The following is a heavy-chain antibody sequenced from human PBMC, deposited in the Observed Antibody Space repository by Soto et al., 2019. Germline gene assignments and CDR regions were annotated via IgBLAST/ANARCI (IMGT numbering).Heavy chain of an antibody. Sequence: QVQLVQSGAEVKKPGASVKVSCKASGYTFTSYGISWVRQAPGQGLEWMGWISAYNGNTNYAQKLQGRVTMTTDTXTXXAYMELRSLRTDDTAVYYCARAVYGATETENWFDPWGQGTLVTVSS. CDR3: ARAVYGATETENWFDP. CDR1: GYTFTSYG. D-gene: IGHD4-17*01. J-gene: IGHJ5*02. V-gene: IGHV1-18*01. CDR2: ISAYNGNT.